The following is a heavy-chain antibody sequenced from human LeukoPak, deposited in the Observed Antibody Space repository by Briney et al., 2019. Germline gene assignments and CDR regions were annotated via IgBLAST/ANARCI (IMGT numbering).Heavy chain of an antibody. D-gene: IGHD2-21*02. CDR2: IIPIFGIA. Sequence: GASVKVSCKASGGTFSSYAISWVRQAPGQGLEWMGRIIPIFGIANYAQKFQGRVTITADKSTSTAYMELSSLRSGDTAVYYCARDPHIVVVTADYYGMDVWGQGTTVTVSS. J-gene: IGHJ6*02. CDR3: ARDPHIVVVTADYYGMDV. V-gene: IGHV1-69*04. CDR1: GGTFSSYA.